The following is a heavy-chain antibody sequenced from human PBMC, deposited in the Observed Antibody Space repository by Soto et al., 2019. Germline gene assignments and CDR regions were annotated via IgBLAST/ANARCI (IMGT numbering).Heavy chain of an antibody. J-gene: IGHJ4*02. Sequence: SGPTLVNPTQTLTLTCTFSGFSLRSIGVAVGWIRQPPGKALEWLALPYWNDDRRYSPSLKSRLTITKDTSKNQVVLTMTNMDPADTATYYCAHSASVPCCYYFDSWGQGTLVTVSS. CDR1: GFSLRSIGVA. CDR3: AHSASVPCCYYFDS. CDR2: PYWNDDR. D-gene: IGHD1-26*01. V-gene: IGHV2-5*01.